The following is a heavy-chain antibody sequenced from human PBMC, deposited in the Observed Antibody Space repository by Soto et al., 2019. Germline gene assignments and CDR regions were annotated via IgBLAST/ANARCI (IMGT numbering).Heavy chain of an antibody. CDR1: GFTFSSYA. CDR2: ISYDGSNK. D-gene: IGHD3-22*01. Sequence: GGSLRLSCAASGFTFSSYAMHWVRHAPGKGLEWVAVISYDGSNKYYADSVKGRFTISRDNSKNTLYLQMNSLRAEDTAVYYCARDLSARKYDSSGYYYVFYYYGMDVWGQGTTVTVSS. CDR3: ARDLSARKYDSSGYYYVFYYYGMDV. J-gene: IGHJ6*02. V-gene: IGHV3-30-3*01.